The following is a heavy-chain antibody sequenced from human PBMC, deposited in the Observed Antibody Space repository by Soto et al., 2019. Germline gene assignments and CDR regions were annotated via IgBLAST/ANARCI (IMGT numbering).Heavy chain of an antibody. V-gene: IGHV2-5*02. J-gene: IGHJ4*02. D-gene: IGHD2-2*01. CDR3: AHILPDAVYTFDY. Sequence: GLDLEWLALIYWDDDKRYSPSLRSRLTITKDTSKNQVVLTVTSMDPVDTATYYCAHILPDAVYTFDYWGQGALVTVSS. CDR2: IYWDDDK.